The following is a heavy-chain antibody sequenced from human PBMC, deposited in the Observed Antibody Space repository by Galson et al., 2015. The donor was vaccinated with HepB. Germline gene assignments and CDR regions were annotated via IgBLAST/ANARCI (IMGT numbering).Heavy chain of an antibody. CDR2: IDWDDDK. J-gene: IGHJ6*02. D-gene: IGHD6-19*01. V-gene: IGHV2-70*17. Sequence: PALVKPTQTLTLTCTFSGFTLSTSGVSVNWIRQPPGGALEWLARIDWDDDKFYHKSLKTRPTISKDTYKDQVVLTMTNMNPMDTATYYCARSSGWDFGMDVWGQGTTVTVSS. CDR3: ARSSGWDFGMDV. CDR1: GFTLSTSGVS.